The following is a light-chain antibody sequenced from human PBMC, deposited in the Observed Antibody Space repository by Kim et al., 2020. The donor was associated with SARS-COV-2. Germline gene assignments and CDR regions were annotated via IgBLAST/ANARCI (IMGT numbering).Light chain of an antibody. J-gene: IGLJ3*02. CDR1: TSDVGAYDY. CDR2: DVT. Sequence: GQSIPLSCTGTTSDVGAYDYVSWYQQFPGNAPKLIIYDVTHRPSGVSDRFSGSKSGNTASLTISGLQADDEADYYCSSFTTTTARVFGGGTKVTVL. CDR3: SSFTTTTARV. V-gene: IGLV2-14*03.